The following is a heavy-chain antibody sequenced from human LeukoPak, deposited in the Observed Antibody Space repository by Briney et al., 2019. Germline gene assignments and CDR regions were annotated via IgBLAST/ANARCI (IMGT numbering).Heavy chain of an antibody. J-gene: IGHJ4*02. CDR1: GYTFTGYY. CDR2: INPNTGGT. V-gene: IGHV1-2*02. CDR3: ARGVESITIFGVVTMYYFDY. Sequence: ASVKVSCKASGYTFTGYYVHWVRQAPGQGLEWMGWINPNTGGTNYAQNFQGRVTMTSDTSISTAYMELSWLRSDDTAVYYCARGVESITIFGVVTMYYFDYWGQGTLVTVSS. D-gene: IGHD3-3*01.